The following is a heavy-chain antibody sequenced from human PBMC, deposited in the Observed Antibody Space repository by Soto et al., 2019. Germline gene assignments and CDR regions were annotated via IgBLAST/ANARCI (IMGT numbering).Heavy chain of an antibody. J-gene: IGHJ4*02. CDR1: GGTFSSYA. CDR3: ASQVGGLYGYFDY. CDR2: IIPIFGTA. D-gene: IGHD2-8*01. Sequence: AASVKVSCKASGGTFSSYAISWVRQAPGQGLEWMGGIIPIFGTANYAQKFQGRVTITADKSTSTAYMELSSLRSEDTAVYYCASQVGGLYGYFDYWGQGTLVTVSS. V-gene: IGHV1-69*06.